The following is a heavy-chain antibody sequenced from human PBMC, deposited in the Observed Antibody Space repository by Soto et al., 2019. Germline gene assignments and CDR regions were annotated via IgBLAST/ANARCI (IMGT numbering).Heavy chain of an antibody. CDR1: GYSFTSYW. V-gene: IGHV5-51*01. Sequence: GESLKISCKGSGYSFTSYWIGWVRQMPGKGLEWMGTIYPGDSDTRYSPSFQGQVTISADKSISTAYLQWSSLKASDTAMYYCATRGGYSYGSTDYGMDVWGQGTTVTVYS. J-gene: IGHJ6*02. CDR2: IYPGDSDT. D-gene: IGHD5-18*01. CDR3: ATRGGYSYGSTDYGMDV.